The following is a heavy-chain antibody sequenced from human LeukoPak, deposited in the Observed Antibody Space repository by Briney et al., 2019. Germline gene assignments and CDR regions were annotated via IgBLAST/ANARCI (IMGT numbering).Heavy chain of an antibody. CDR2: IYSGGST. V-gene: IGHV3-66*01. J-gene: IGHJ4*02. CDR1: GFTVSSNY. CDR3: ARSYYGSGSYFVY. D-gene: IGHD3-10*01. Sequence: GGSLRLSCAASGFTVSSNYMSWVRQAPGKGLEWVSVIYSGGSTYYADSVKGRFTISRDNWKNTLYLQMNSLRAEDTAVYYCARSYYGSGSYFVYWGQGTLVTVSS.